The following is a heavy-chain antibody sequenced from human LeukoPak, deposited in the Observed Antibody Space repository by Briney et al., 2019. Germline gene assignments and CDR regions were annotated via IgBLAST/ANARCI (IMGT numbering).Heavy chain of an antibody. V-gene: IGHV3-23*01. Sequence: GGSLRLSCAASGFTFSSYGMSWVRQAPGKGLEWVSAISGSGGSTYYADSVKGRFTIYRDNSKNTLYLQMNSLRAEDTAVYYCAKVPYDDYYYYMDVWGKGTTVTISS. CDR3: AKVPYDDYYYYMDV. CDR1: GFTFSSYG. J-gene: IGHJ6*03. CDR2: ISGSGGST. D-gene: IGHD5-12*01.